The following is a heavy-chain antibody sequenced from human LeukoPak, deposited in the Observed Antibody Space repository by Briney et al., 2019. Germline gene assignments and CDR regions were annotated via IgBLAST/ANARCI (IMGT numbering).Heavy chain of an antibody. J-gene: IGHJ4*02. Sequence: TSSETLSLTCTVSGGSISSYHWSWIRQPPGKGLEWIGYIYYSGSTNYNPSLKSRVTISVDTSKNQFSLKLSSVTAADTAVYYCPRQLYSNYAGYFDYWGQRTLVTVSS. V-gene: IGHV4-59*01. D-gene: IGHD4-11*01. CDR2: IYYSGST. CDR3: PRQLYSNYAGYFDY. CDR1: GGSISSYH.